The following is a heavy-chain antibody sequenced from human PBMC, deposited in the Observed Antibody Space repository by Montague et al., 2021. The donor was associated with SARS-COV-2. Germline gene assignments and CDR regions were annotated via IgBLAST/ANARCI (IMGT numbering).Heavy chain of an antibody. Sequence: CAISGDSVAELRRRSEWHTYELQKHSEFVCRPLHGKTWYNDYAVSVTGRITINPDTSKNQFSLQLNSVTPEDTAVYYCARQFGITWYALDVWGQGTTVTVSS. J-gene: IGHJ6*02. CDR1: GDSVAELRRR. CDR2: PLHGKTWYN. D-gene: IGHD3-10*01. V-gene: IGHV6-1*01. CDR3: ARQFGITWYALDV.